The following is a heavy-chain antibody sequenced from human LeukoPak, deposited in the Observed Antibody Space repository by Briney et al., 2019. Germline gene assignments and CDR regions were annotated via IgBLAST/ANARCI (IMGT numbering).Heavy chain of an antibody. CDR2: IGSSGDST. CDR1: GFTFSTYA. J-gene: IGHJ4*02. V-gene: IGHV3-23*01. CDR3: ARQGQDNFGSIDY. Sequence: PGGSLRLSCEASGFTFSTYAMSWVSQAPGKGLEWVSAIGSSGDSTYYADSVKGRFTISRDNSKNTLYLQMSSLRVEDTAVYYCARQGQDNFGSIDYWGQGTLVTVSS. D-gene: IGHD3-10*01.